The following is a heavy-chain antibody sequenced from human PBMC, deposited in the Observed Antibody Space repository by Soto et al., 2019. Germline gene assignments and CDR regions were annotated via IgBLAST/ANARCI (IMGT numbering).Heavy chain of an antibody. CDR3: ARRYSGSYLPWFDP. J-gene: IGHJ5*02. V-gene: IGHV4-59*08. CDR2: IYYSGST. Sequence: SETLSLTCTVSGGSISSYYWSWIRQPPGKGLEWIGYIYYSGSTNYNPSLKSRVTISVDTSKNQFSLKLSSVTAADTAVYYCARRYSGSYLPWFDPWGQGTLVTVS. CDR1: GGSISSYY. D-gene: IGHD1-26*01.